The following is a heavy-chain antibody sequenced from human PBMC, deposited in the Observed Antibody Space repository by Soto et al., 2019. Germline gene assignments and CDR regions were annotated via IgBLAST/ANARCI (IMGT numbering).Heavy chain of an antibody. V-gene: IGHV4-34*01. Sequence: QVQLQQWGAGLLKPSETLSLTCAVYGGSFRGYYWTWIRQPPGTGLEWIGEINHSGSTNYNPSLQSRVTISVDTSKNQFSLKLTSVTAADTAVYYCARDKITGLFDYWGQGTLVTVSS. CDR3: ARDKITGLFDY. D-gene: IGHD2-8*02. CDR2: INHSGST. J-gene: IGHJ4*02. CDR1: GGSFRGYY.